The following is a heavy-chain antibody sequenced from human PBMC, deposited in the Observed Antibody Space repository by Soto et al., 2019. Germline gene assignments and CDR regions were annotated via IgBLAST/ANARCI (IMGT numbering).Heavy chain of an antibody. Sequence: SEPLPLPCTVSGGSSRGSSGYRVWIRQPPGKGLEWIGSIYYSGSTYYNPSLKRRVTISVDTSKNQFSLKLSSVTAADTAVFYCARLFTGIAVAGTGIDFWGQGTLVTVSS. V-gene: IGHV4-39*01. CDR2: IYYSGST. D-gene: IGHD6-19*01. CDR1: GGSSRGSSGY. J-gene: IGHJ4*02. CDR3: ARLFTGIAVAGTGIDF.